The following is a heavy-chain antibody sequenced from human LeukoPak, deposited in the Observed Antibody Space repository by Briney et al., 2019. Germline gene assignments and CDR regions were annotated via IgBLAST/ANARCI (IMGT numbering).Heavy chain of an antibody. V-gene: IGHV1-69*01. J-gene: IGHJ4*02. CDR1: GGTFSSYA. CDR3: TIRYFDWLSLDY. CDR2: IFPIFGTA. Sequence: SVKVSCKASGGTFSSYAISWVRQAPGQGLEWMGGIFPIFGTANYAQKFQGRVTITADESTSTAYMELSSLRSEDTAVYYCTIRYFDWLSLDYWGQGTLVTVSS. D-gene: IGHD3-9*01.